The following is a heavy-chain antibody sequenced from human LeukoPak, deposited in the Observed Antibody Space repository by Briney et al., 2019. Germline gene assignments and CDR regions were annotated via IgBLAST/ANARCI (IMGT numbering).Heavy chain of an antibody. D-gene: IGHD2-2*01. Sequence: GGSLRLSCAASGLTFSTSGMHWVRQAPGKGLEWVSSISSSSSYIYYADSVKGRFTISRDNAKNSLYLQMNSLRAEDTAVYYCARVMEDIVVVPAATSDYWGQGTLVTVSS. CDR2: ISSSSSYI. V-gene: IGHV3-21*01. CDR1: GLTFSTSG. J-gene: IGHJ4*02. CDR3: ARVMEDIVVVPAATSDY.